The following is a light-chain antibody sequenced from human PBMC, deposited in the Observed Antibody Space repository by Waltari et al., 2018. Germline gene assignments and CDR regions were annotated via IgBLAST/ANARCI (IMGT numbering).Light chain of an antibody. CDR1: SSNIGSNY. Sequence: QSVLTQPPSASGTPGQTVTISCSGSSSNIGSNYVYWYQQFPGTAPKPLIYRNNQRPSGVPDRISGSRTGTSASLAISGLRSEDESDYYCSTWDDTLRGPVFGGGTKLTVL. CDR2: RNN. J-gene: IGLJ3*02. V-gene: IGLV1-47*01. CDR3: STWDDTLRGPV.